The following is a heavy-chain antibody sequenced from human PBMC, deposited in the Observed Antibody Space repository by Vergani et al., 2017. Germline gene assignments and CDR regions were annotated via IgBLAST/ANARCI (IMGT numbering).Heavy chain of an antibody. CDR3: AIIGYRRWSYYFDY. CDR2: ICHTEDT. CDR1: GDSISSNNC. J-gene: IGHJ4*02. Sequence: QVQLQESGPGLVKPPGTLSLTCAVSGDSISSNNCWTWVRQPPGKGLEWIGEICHTEDTKYSPSLKSRVTVSVDESRNLFSLRLNSVTAADTAVYYCAIIGYRRWSYYFDYWGQGILVTVSS. D-gene: IGHD1-26*01. V-gene: IGHV4-4*03.